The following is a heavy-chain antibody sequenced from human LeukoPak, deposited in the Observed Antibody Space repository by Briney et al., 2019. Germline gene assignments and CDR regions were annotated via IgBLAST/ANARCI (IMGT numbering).Heavy chain of an antibody. CDR1: GGSISSFF. Sequence: PSETLSLTCTVSGGSISSFFWSWIRQPPGKGLEWIGYIYHSGSTSYNPSLKSRVTVSVDTSKDQFSVKLNSVTAADTAVYYCARDFAGGLYFDYWGQGILVSVSS. CDR2: IYHSGST. CDR3: ARDFAGGLYFDY. J-gene: IGHJ4*02. V-gene: IGHV4-59*01. D-gene: IGHD3-16*01.